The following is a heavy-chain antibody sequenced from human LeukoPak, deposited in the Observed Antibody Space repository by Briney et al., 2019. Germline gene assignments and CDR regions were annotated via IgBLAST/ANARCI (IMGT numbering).Heavy chain of an antibody. J-gene: IGHJ4*02. Sequence: PGGSLRLSCGASGFTFSTYGMSWVRQAPGKGLEWVSAISGSGGSTYYADSVKGRFTISRDNSKNTLYLQMNSLRAEDTAVYYCAKSMIAAAGEYYFDYWGQGTLVTVSS. D-gene: IGHD6-13*01. CDR2: ISGSGGST. CDR1: GFTFSTYG. V-gene: IGHV3-23*01. CDR3: AKSMIAAAGEYYFDY.